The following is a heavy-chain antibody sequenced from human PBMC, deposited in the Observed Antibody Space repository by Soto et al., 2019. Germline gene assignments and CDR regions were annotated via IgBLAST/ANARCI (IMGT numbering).Heavy chain of an antibody. J-gene: IGHJ6*02. CDR3: AADHYYGSGSYYKTTKDYYYYGMDV. CDR2: ISAYNGNT. CDR1: GYTFTSYG. D-gene: IGHD3-10*01. V-gene: IGHV1-18*01. Sequence: ASVKVSCKASGYTFTSYGISWVRQAPGQGLEWIGWISAYNGNTNYAQKFQGRVTMTTDISTSTAYMELSSLRSEDTAVYYCAADHYYGSGSYYKTTKDYYYYGMDVWGQGTTVTVSS.